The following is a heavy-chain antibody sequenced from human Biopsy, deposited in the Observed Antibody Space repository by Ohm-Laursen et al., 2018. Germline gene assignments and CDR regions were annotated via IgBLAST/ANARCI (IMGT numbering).Heavy chain of an antibody. CDR3: AKDRYPSSWHYYYGMDV. D-gene: IGHD6-13*01. V-gene: IGHV3-9*01. CDR2: ISWNSDSI. J-gene: IGHJ6*02. CDR1: GFSFDNHV. Sequence: SLRLSCAASGFSFDNHVMHWVRQAPGKGLEWVSGISWNSDSIGYADSVKGRFTTSRDNAKNSLYLQMNSLRSEDTALYYCAKDRYPSSWHYYYGMDVWGQGTTVTVSS.